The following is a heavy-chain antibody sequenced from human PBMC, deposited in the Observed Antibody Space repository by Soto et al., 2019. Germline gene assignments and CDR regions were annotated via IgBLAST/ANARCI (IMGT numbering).Heavy chain of an antibody. D-gene: IGHD1-26*01. V-gene: IGHV3-13*01. CDR2: IGTAGDT. J-gene: IGHJ6*02. Sequence: HPGGSLRLSCAASGFTFSSYDMHWVRQATGKGLEWVSVIGTAGDTYYPGSVKGRFTISRENAKNSLYLQMNSLRAEDTAVYYCARGSHSGSYLYYYYGMAVWGQGTTVTVSS. CDR1: GFTFSSYD. CDR3: ARGSHSGSYLYYYYGMAV.